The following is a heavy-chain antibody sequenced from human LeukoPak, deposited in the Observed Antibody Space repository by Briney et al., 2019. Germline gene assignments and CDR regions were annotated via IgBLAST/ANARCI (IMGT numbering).Heavy chain of an antibody. V-gene: IGHV1-8*01. CDR2: MNPNSGNT. D-gene: IGHD5-24*01. J-gene: IGHJ6*03. CDR1: EYTFTSYD. Sequence: ASVKVSCKASEYTFTSYDINWVRQATGQGLEWMGWMNPNSGNTGYAQKFQGRVTMTRNTSISTAYMELGSLRSEDTAVYYCARGKRWLQFDYYYYYMDVWGKGTTVTVSS. CDR3: ARGKRWLQFDYYYYYMDV.